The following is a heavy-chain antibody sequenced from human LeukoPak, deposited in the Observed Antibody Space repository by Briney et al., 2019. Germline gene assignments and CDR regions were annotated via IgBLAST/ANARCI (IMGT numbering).Heavy chain of an antibody. Sequence: GGDLRLSCEVSGFTFSSYARSWVRQAPGKVLEWVSFVSGSGGSTYYADSVKGRFIISRDNSKNTVYLHMSGLRAEDTAVYYCAKDLTPNTNAWNGRLDYWGQGALVTVSS. CDR2: VSGSGGST. D-gene: IGHD1-1*01. J-gene: IGHJ4*02. CDR1: GFTFSSYA. V-gene: IGHV3-23*01. CDR3: AKDLTPNTNAWNGRLDY.